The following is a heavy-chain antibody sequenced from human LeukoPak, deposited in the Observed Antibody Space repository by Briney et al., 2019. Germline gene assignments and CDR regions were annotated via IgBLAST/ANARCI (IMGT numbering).Heavy chain of an antibody. J-gene: IGHJ4*02. D-gene: IGHD5-18*01. CDR2: LNSEGSST. CDR1: GFTFSSYW. CDR3: ARESGYSYGYFYY. Sequence: QPGGSLRLSCAASGFTFSSYWMHWVRHAPGKGLVWVSRLNSEGSSTSYADSVKGRFTISRDNAKNTLYLQMNSLRAEDTAVYYCARESGYSYGYFYYWGQGTLVTVSS. V-gene: IGHV3-74*01.